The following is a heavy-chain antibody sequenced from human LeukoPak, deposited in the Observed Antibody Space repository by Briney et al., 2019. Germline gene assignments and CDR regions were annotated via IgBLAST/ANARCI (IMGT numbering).Heavy chain of an antibody. V-gene: IGHV3-30-3*01. D-gene: IGHD1-7*01. CDR3: AGDYWWNYDY. J-gene: IGHJ4*02. Sequence: GGSLRLSCAASGFTFSDYAMHWVRQAPGKGLEWVAVISKDGSDKYYPGSVRGRFTISRDNSKNTIYLQMDSLRAEDTAIYYCAGDYWWNYDYWGQGTLVTVSS. CDR1: GFTFSDYA. CDR2: ISKDGSDK.